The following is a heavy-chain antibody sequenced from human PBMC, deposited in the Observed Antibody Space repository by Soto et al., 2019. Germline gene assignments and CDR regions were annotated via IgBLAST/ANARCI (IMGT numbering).Heavy chain of an antibody. CDR3: ARHNYGSGSTYFDY. J-gene: IGHJ4*02. Sequence: PSETLSLTCSVSGGSMSSYYWSWIRQSPGKGLEWIGYIYYSGSTNYNPSLKSRVTISVDTSKNQFSLKLNSMTAADTAVYYCARHNYGSGSTYFDYWGQGTLVTVSS. CDR1: GGSMSSYY. D-gene: IGHD3-10*01. V-gene: IGHV4-59*08. CDR2: IYYSGST.